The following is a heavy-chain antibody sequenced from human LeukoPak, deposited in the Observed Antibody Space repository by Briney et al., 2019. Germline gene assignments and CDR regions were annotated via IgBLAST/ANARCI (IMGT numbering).Heavy chain of an antibody. D-gene: IGHD3-22*01. Sequence: GGSLRLSCAASGLTVNNNYMNWVRQAPGKGLEWVSYISTTGSTIYYADSVKGRFTISRDNAKNSLYLQMNSLRDEDTAVYYCARDRSSSGYYPFDYWGQGTLVTVSS. CDR3: ARDRSSSGYYPFDY. J-gene: IGHJ4*02. CDR1: GLTVNNNY. CDR2: ISTTGSTI. V-gene: IGHV3-48*02.